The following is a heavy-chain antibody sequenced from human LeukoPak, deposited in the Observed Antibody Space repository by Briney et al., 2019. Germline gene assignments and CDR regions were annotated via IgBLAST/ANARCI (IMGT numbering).Heavy chain of an antibody. D-gene: IGHD2-2*01. CDR1: SGSISSDY. J-gene: IGHJ4*02. CDR3: ATLRGSSSAVFDY. V-gene: IGHV4-59*08. CDR2: IHYSGRT. Sequence: SATLSLTCTVSSGSISSDYWSWIRQHPGKGLKWIGYIHYSGRTNYNPSLNSRVTISVDTSKNQFSLKLRSVTAADTAVYYCATLRGSSSAVFDYWGQGTLVTVSS.